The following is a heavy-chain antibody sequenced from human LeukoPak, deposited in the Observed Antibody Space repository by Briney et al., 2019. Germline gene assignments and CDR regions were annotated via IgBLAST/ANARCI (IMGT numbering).Heavy chain of an antibody. Sequence: SETLSLTCTVSGYSISSGYYWGWIRQPPGKGLEWIGRIYHSGSTYYNPSLKSRVTISVDTSKNQFSLKLSSVTAADTAVYYCARGYCSSTSCPNWFDPWGQGTLVTVSS. CDR1: GYSISSGYY. D-gene: IGHD2-2*01. CDR2: IYHSGST. V-gene: IGHV4-38-2*02. CDR3: ARGYCSSTSCPNWFDP. J-gene: IGHJ5*02.